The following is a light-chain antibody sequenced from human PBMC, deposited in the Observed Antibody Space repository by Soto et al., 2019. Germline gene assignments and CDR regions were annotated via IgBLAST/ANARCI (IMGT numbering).Light chain of an antibody. J-gene: IGLJ1*01. CDR1: SSDVGGYNY. CDR2: DVS. CDR3: SSYTSSSTLVV. V-gene: IGLV2-14*01. Sequence: QSVRTQPASVSGSPGQSITISCTGTSSDVGGYNYVSWYQQHPGKAPKLMIYDVSNRPSGVSNRFSGSKSGNTASLTISGLQAEDEADYYRSSYTSSSTLVVFGTGTKVT.